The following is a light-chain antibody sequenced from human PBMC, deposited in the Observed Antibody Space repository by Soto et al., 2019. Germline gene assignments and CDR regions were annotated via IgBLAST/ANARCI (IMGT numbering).Light chain of an antibody. V-gene: IGLV2-23*01. J-gene: IGLJ1*01. CDR3: CSYAGSSTSPYV. Sequence: QSVLTQPASLSGSAGQSITISCTGTSSDVGSYNLVSWYQQHPGKAPKLMIYEGSKRPSGVSNRFSGSKSGNTASLTISGLQAEDEADYYCCSYAGSSTSPYVFGTGTKVTVL. CDR1: SSDVGSYNL. CDR2: EGS.